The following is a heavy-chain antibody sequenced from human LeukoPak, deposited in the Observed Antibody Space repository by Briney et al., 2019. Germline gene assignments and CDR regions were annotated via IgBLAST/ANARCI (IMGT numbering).Heavy chain of an antibody. CDR2: INAGNGNT. CDR1: GYTFTSYA. J-gene: IGHJ4*02. V-gene: IGHV1-3*01. CDR3: ARDDGYSSSWFDY. Sequence: RASVTVSCKASGYTFTSYAMHWVRQAPGQRLEWMGWINAGNGNTKYSQKFQGRVTITRDTSASTAYMELSSLRSEDTAVYYCARDDGYSSSWFDYWGQGTLVTVSS. D-gene: IGHD6-13*01.